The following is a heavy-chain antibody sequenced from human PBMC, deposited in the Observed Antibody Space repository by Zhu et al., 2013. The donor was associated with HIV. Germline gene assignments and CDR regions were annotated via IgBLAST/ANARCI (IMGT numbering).Heavy chain of an antibody. Sequence: QVQLVQSGAEVKKPGASVKVSCKASGYTFISYGMSWVRQAPGQGLEWMGWINTYGNTDYAQKLQGRVTMTTDTSTSTAYMELRSLRSDDTAVYYCARDTFRIGSYSFYDLDVWGQGTTVTVSS. D-gene: IGHD2-21*01. J-gene: IGHJ6*02. CDR3: ARDTFRIGSYSFYDLDV. CDR2: INTYGNT. CDR1: GYTFISYG. V-gene: IGHV1-18*01.